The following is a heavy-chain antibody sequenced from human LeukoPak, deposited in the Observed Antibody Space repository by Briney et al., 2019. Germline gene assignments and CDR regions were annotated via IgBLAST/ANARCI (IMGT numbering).Heavy chain of an antibody. D-gene: IGHD3-22*01. CDR2: IYSGGST. CDR1: GFTVSGNY. J-gene: IGHJ5*02. Sequence: GRSLRLSCAASGFTVSGNYMSWVRQAPGKGLEWVSVIYSGGSTYYADSVKGRFTISRDNSKNTLYLQMNSLRAEDTAVYYCARDILEDYDSSGYWFDPWGQGTLVTVSS. V-gene: IGHV3-66*01. CDR3: ARDILEDYDSSGYWFDP.